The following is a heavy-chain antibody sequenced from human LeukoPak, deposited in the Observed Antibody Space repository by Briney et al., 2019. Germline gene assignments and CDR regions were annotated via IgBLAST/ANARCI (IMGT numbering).Heavy chain of an antibody. Sequence: SYDGSNKYYADSVKVRFTISRDNSKNTLYLQMNSLRAEDTAVYYCASGAAAGTKYYYGMDVWGQGTTVTVSS. D-gene: IGHD6-13*01. CDR2: SYDGSNK. J-gene: IGHJ6*02. CDR3: ASGAAAGTKYYYGMDV. V-gene: IGHV3-30*03.